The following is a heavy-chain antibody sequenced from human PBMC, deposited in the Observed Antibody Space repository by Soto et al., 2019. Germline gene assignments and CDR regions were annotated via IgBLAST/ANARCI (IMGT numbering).Heavy chain of an antibody. CDR3: ARESEDLTSNFDV. V-gene: IGHV3-21*06. J-gene: IGHJ4*02. Sequence: PGGSLRLSCAASGFTFTRYSMNWVRQAPGKGLEWVSPISSTTNYIYYGDSMKGRFTISRDNAKNSLYLEMNSLRAEDTAVYYCARESEDLTSNFDVWGQGTLVTVSS. CDR2: ISSTTNYI. CDR1: GFTFTRYS.